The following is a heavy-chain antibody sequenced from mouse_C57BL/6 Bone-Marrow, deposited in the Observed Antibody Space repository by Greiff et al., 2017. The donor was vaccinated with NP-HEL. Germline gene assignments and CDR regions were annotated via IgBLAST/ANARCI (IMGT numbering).Heavy chain of an antibody. CDR1: GFSLSTSGMG. CDR2: IYWDDDK. CDR3: ARLYYYGSSYVRYYYAMDY. J-gene: IGHJ4*01. V-gene: IGHV8-12*01. D-gene: IGHD1-1*01. Sequence: QVTLKECGPGILQSSQTLSLTCSFSGFSLSTSGMGVSWIRQPSGKGLEWLAHIYWDDDKRYNPSLKSRLTISKDTSRNQVFLKITSVDTADTATYYCARLYYYGSSYVRYYYAMDYWGQGTSVTVSS.